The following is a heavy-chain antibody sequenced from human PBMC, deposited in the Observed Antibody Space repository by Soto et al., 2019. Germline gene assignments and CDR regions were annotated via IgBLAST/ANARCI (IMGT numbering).Heavy chain of an antibody. J-gene: IGHJ4*02. CDR2: IYHSGST. Sequence: PSETMSLTCTVSGYSIISGYYGAWIRQPPGKGLEWFGSIYHSGSTYYNPSLKSRVTISVDTSKKQFSLKLTSVTAADTAVYYCARNNGGDFSFDSWGQGTLVTVSS. CDR1: GYSIISGYY. CDR3: ARNNGGDFSFDS. V-gene: IGHV4-38-2*02. D-gene: IGHD2-21*02.